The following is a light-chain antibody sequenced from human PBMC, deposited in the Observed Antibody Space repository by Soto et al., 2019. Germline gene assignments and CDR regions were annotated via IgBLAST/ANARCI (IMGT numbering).Light chain of an antibody. CDR2: KAS. J-gene: IGKJ1*01. V-gene: IGKV1-5*03. CDR3: QQYNDYSWT. Sequence: IQMTQSPSTQSASVGDRVAITCRASQSIGIWLAWYQKKPGKAPRFLIYKASTLQTGVPSRFSGSGSGTEFTLTISSLQPDDFATYYCQQYNDYSWTFGQGTKVEIK. CDR1: QSIGIW.